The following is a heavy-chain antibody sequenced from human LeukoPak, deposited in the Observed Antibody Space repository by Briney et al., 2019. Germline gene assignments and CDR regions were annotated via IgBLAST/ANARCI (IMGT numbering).Heavy chain of an antibody. CDR2: ISGSGGST. Sequence: GGSLRLSCAASGFTFSSYGMSWVRQAPGKGLEWVSAISGSGGSTYYADSVKGRFTISRDNSKNTLYLQMNSLRAEDTAVYYCAKDGTGTTRSYYFDYWGQGTLVTVSS. CDR1: GFTFSSYG. V-gene: IGHV3-23*01. J-gene: IGHJ4*02. CDR3: AKDGTGTTRSYYFDY. D-gene: IGHD1-1*01.